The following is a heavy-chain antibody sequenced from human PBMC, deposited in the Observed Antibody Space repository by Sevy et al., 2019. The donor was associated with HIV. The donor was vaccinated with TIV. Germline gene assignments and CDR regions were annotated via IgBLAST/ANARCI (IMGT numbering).Heavy chain of an antibody. CDR3: ARDRDYYGSGTYDH. Sequence: GGSLRLSCAASEFTFRDYTMNWVRQTPGKGLEWVSYISSGSSYIRYADSVKGRFTISRDNAENSLYLQMNSLRAEDTGVYYCARDRDYYGSGTYDHWGQGTLVTVSS. V-gene: IGHV3-21*06. D-gene: IGHD3-10*01. CDR2: ISSGSSYI. J-gene: IGHJ4*02. CDR1: EFTFRDYT.